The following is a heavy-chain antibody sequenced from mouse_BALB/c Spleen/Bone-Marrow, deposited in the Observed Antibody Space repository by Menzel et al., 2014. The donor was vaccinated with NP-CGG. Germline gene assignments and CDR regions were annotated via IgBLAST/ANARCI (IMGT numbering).Heavy chain of an antibody. CDR1: GYTFTGYV. D-gene: IGHD2-4*01. J-gene: IGHJ4*01. Sequence: EVQLQQSGPELVKPGASVEMSCKASGYTFTGYVMHWVKQKPGQGLEWIGYINPYSDGTKYNEKFKGKATLTSDKSSSTAYMELSSLTSEDSAVYYCAREGGLRRGDYYVMDYWGQGTSVTVSS. CDR2: INPYSDGT. CDR3: AREGGLRRGDYYVMDY. V-gene: IGHV1-14*01.